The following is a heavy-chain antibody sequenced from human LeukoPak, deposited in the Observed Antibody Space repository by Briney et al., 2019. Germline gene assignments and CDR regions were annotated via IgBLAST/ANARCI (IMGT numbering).Heavy chain of an antibody. Sequence: SETLSLTCTVSGVSIGSHYWSWIRQSPGKGLEWIGCVYNSGTTVYNPSLTGRVTISVDTSKNQYSLNLRSVTAADAAVYYCARDAYWGQGILVTVSS. J-gene: IGHJ4*02. CDR2: VYNSGTT. V-gene: IGHV4-59*11. CDR3: ARDAY. CDR1: GVSIGSHY.